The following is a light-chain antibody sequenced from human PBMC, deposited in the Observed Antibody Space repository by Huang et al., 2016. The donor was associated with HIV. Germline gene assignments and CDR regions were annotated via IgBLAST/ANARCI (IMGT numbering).Light chain of an antibody. CDR3: QQYNNWPQT. CDR2: GVS. J-gene: IGKJ1*01. Sequence: EIVMTQSPATLSVSPGERATLSCRASQSFSSNLAWYQQKPGQAPRLLIYGVSTRATGSPARFSGSGSGTEFTLTISSLQSEDFAVYYCQQYNNWPQTFGQGSKVEIK. CDR1: QSFSSN. V-gene: IGKV3-15*01.